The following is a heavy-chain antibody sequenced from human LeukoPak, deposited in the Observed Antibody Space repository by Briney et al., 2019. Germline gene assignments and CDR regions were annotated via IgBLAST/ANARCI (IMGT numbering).Heavy chain of an antibody. CDR1: GYTFTTHD. D-gene: IGHD5-24*01. CDR3: AWRDGYSFDF. CDR2: MNPKSGNT. Sequence: ASVKVSCRTSGYTFTTHDINWVRQATGPALGWMGWMNPKSGNTGYAQKFQGRVTMTRNTSISTAYMELSSLRSEDTAVCYCAWRDGYSFDFWGQGTLVTVSS. J-gene: IGHJ4*02. V-gene: IGHV1-8*01.